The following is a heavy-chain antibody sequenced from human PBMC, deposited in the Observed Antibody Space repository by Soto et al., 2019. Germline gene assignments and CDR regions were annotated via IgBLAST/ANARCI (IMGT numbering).Heavy chain of an antibody. J-gene: IGHJ4*02. CDR1: GGSISNYY. CDR2: INYSGST. Sequence: SETLSLTCTVSGGSISNYYWYWIRQPPGKGLEWIADINYSGSTNYNPSLKSRVTISADTSKSQFSLKLSSVTAADTAVYYCARGGSGHPFDYWGRGTLVT. D-gene: IGHD2-15*01. CDR3: ARGGSGHPFDY. V-gene: IGHV4-59*12.